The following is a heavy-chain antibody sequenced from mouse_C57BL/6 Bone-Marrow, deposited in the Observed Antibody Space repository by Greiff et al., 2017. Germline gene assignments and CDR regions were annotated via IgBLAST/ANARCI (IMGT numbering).Heavy chain of an antibody. CDR1: GYTFTSYW. D-gene: IGHD1-1*01. CDR2: IDPSDSYT. V-gene: IGHV1-59*01. J-gene: IGHJ3*01. CDR3: ARFYYGSSMFAY. Sequence: QVQLKQPGAELVRPGTSVKLSCKASGYTFTSYWMHWVKQRPGQGLEWIGVIDPSDSYTNYNQKFKGKATLTVDTSSSTAYMQLSSLTSEDSAVYYCARFYYGSSMFAYWGQGTLVTVSA.